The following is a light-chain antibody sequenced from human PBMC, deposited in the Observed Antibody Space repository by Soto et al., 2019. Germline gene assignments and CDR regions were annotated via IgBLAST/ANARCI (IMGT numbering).Light chain of an antibody. Sequence: QSALTQPASVSGSPGQSITISCTGTSSDVGGYNYVSWYQQHPGKAPKLMIYDVSNRPSGVSNRFSGSKSGNTASLTISGLQAEDVADYSCSSYTSTSTLYVFGTGSEV. V-gene: IGLV2-14*01. CDR2: DVS. CDR1: SSDVGGYNY. J-gene: IGLJ1*01. CDR3: SSYTSTSTLYV.